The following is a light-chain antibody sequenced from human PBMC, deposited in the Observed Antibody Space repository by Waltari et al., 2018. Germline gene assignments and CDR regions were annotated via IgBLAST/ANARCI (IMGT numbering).Light chain of an antibody. CDR2: AAS. J-gene: IGKJ1*01. CDR1: QNIGTY. CDR3: QNHERLPAT. V-gene: IGKV3-20*01. Sequence: LTQSPGTLSLSPGERATLSCRASQNIGTYLVWYQQKPGQTPRPLMYAASRRATGIPDRVSGSWSGTDFSLTISRLEPEDFAVYYCQNHERLPATFGQGTKVEIK.